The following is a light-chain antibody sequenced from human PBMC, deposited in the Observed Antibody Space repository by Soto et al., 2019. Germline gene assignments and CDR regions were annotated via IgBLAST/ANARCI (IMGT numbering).Light chain of an antibody. CDR3: AAWDDSLNGVI. CDR2: NNN. J-gene: IGLJ2*01. Sequence: QSVLTQPPSASGTPXXXXTISCSGSSSNIGGNTVSWYQQFPGTAPKLLIYNNNQRPSGVPDRFSGSKSGTSASLAISGLQSEDETNYYCAAWDDSLNGVIFGGGTKLTVL. CDR1: SSNIGGNT. V-gene: IGLV1-44*01.